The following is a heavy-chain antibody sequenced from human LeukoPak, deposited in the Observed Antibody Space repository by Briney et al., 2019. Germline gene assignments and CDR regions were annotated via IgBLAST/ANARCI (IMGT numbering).Heavy chain of an antibody. J-gene: IGHJ4*02. D-gene: IGHD3-9*01. CDR1: GFTFSSYS. CDR3: ARDFDNYDILTGYYSFDY. CDR2: ISSSSSTI. V-gene: IGHV3-48*04. Sequence: GGSLRLSCAASGFTFSSYSMNWVRQAPGKGLEWVSYISSSSSTIYYEDSVKGRFTISRDDAKNSLYLQMNSLRAEDTAVYYCARDFDNYDILTGYYSFDYWGQGTLVTVSS.